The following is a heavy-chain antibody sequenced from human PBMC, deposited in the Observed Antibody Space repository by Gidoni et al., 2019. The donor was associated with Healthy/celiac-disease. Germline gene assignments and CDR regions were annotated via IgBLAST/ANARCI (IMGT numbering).Heavy chain of an antibody. J-gene: IGHJ5*02. CDR3: ARGRWELLP. V-gene: IGHV4-34*01. CDR2: INHSGST. Sequence: QVQLQQWGAGLLKPSETLSLPCAVYGGSFSGYYWSWIRQPPGKGLEWIGEINHSGSTNYNPSLKSRVTISVDTSKNQFSLKLSSVTAADTAVYYCARGRWELLPWGQGTLVTVSS. CDR1: GGSFSGYY. D-gene: IGHD1-26*01.